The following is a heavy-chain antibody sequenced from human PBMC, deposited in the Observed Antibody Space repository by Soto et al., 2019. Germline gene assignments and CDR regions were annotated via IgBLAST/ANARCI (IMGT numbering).Heavy chain of an antibody. CDR1: GFTFSSYA. Sequence: PGGSLRLSCAASGFTFSSYAMSWVRQAPGKGLEWVSAISGSGGSTYYADSVKGRFTISRDNSKNTLYLQMNSLRAEDTAVYYCAKDVDLQLDDYYYYGMDVCGQGTTVTVSS. D-gene: IGHD1-1*01. CDR3: AKDVDLQLDDYYYYGMDV. CDR2: ISGSGGST. J-gene: IGHJ6*02. V-gene: IGHV3-23*01.